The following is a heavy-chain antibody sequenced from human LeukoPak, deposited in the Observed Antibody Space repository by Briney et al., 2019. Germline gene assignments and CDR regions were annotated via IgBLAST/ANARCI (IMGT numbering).Heavy chain of an antibody. J-gene: IGHJ4*02. Sequence: GGSLRLSCAASGFTFSSYTMTWVRQAPGKGLEWVSVISGSGGTTYYADSVKGRFTISRDNSKNTLYLQMNSLRAEDTAVYYCARDMGGDPIYYFDYWGQGTPVTVSS. V-gene: IGHV3-23*01. CDR1: GFTFSSYT. D-gene: IGHD4-17*01. CDR2: ISGSGGTT. CDR3: ARDMGGDPIYYFDY.